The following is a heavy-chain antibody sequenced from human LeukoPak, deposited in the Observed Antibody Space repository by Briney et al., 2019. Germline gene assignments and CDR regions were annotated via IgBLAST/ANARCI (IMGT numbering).Heavy chain of an antibody. CDR1: GGTFSSYA. Sequence: SVKVSCKASGGTFSSYAISWVRQAPGQGLEWMGRIIPILGIANYAQKFQGRVTITADKSTSTAYMELSSLRSEDTAVYYCARDRDSSGYYSVRDAFDIWGQGTMVTVSS. J-gene: IGHJ3*02. CDR2: IIPILGIA. V-gene: IGHV1-69*04. CDR3: ARDRDSSGYYSVRDAFDI. D-gene: IGHD3-22*01.